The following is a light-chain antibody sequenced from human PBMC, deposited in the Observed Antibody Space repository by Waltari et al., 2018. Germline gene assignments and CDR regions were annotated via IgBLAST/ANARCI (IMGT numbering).Light chain of an antibody. CDR3: QQGYNSPPT. Sequence: DIQLTQSPSSLYESVGNRVTVHCRASQHVGTYLNWYHQQPGKAPKLLIYAASSLNTVVPSRFSGSGSGTEFSLTISSLQPEDFATYYCQQGYNSPPTFGQGTKLESK. J-gene: IGKJ2*01. CDR1: QHVGTY. V-gene: IGKV1-39*01. CDR2: AAS.